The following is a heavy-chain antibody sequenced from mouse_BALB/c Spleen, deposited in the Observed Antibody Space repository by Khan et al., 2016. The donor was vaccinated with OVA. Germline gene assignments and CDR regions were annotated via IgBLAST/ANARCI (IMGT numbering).Heavy chain of an antibody. D-gene: IGHD1-1*01. CDR2: IDPFNGGT. CDR1: GYSFTSYY. J-gene: IGHJ4*01. Sequence: VQLKESGPELMKPGASVKISCKASGYSFTSYYIHWVKQSHGKSLEWIGYIDPFNGGTSYNQKFKGKATLTLDKSSSTAYLHLSSLTSEDSAVYFCARGGPGLRAYAMDYWGQGTSVTVSS. V-gene: IGHV1S135*01. CDR3: ARGGPGLRAYAMDY.